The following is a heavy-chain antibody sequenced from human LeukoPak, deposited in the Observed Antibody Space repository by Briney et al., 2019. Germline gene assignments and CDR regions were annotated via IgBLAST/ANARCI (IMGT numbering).Heavy chain of an antibody. J-gene: IGHJ4*02. D-gene: IGHD4-17*01. CDR2: ISSSGSTI. V-gene: IGHV3-48*03. CDR3: ARQNGGAEYGDYGH. CDR1: GFTFSSYE. Sequence: GGSLRLSCAASGFTFSSYEMNWVRQAPGKGLEWVSYISSSGSTIYYADSVKGRFTISRDNAKNSLYLQMTSLRAEDTALYYCARQNGGAEYGDYGHWGQGILVTVSS.